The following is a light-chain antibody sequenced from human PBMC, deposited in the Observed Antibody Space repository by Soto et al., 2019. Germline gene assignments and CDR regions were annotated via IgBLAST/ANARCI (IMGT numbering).Light chain of an antibody. V-gene: IGLV2-23*01. CDR1: SSDVGSYNF. CDR3: CSYAGSSTWV. J-gene: IGLJ3*02. Sequence: QSALTQPASVSGSPGQSITISCTGSSSDVGSYNFVSWHQQHPGKAPKLMIYEGSKRPSGVSNRFSGSTSGNTASLTISGLQAEDEGDYYCCSYAGSSTWVFGGGTKLTVL. CDR2: EGS.